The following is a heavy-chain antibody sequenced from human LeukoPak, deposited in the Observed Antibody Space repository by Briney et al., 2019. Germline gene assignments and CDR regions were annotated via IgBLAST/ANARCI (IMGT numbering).Heavy chain of an antibody. CDR3: VRDPPGEGVDY. D-gene: IGHD2-21*01. Sequence: GGSLRLSCAASGFXFSSYLIHWIRQAPGKGLVWVSCINNDGSSTNYADSVKGRFTISRDNAKNTVYLQMNSLRGEDTAVYYCVRDPPGEGVDYWGQGTLVAVSS. CDR1: GFXFSSYL. J-gene: IGHJ4*02. V-gene: IGHV3-74*01. CDR2: INNDGSST.